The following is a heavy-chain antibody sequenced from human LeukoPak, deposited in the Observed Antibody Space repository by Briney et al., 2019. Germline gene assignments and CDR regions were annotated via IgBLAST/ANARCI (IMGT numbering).Heavy chain of an antibody. D-gene: IGHD6-6*01. J-gene: IGHJ4*02. CDR1: GGTFSSYA. Sequence: SVKVSCKASGGTFSSYAISWVRQAPGQGLEWMGGIIPIFGTANYAQKFQGRVTITADESTSTAYMELSSLRSEDTAVYYCARDSYSSSSGPSPFDYWGQGTLVTVSS. CDR2: IIPIFGTA. V-gene: IGHV1-69*13. CDR3: ARDSYSSSSGPSPFDY.